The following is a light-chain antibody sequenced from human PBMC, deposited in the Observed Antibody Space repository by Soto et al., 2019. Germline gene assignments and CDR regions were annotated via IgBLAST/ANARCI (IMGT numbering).Light chain of an antibody. CDR2: GAS. CDR3: QHYRTS. V-gene: IGKV3-20*01. J-gene: IGKJ4*01. CDR1: QSVSSSY. Sequence: EIVLTQSPGTLSLSQGERVTLSCSASQSVSSSYLAWYQQKPGQAPRLLIYGASSRATGIPDRFSGSGSGTDFTLTITRLEPEDFAVYYCQHYRTSFGGGTKVEIK.